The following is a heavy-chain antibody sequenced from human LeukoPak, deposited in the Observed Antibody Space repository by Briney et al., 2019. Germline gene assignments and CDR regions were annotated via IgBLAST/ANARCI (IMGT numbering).Heavy chain of an antibody. V-gene: IGHV3-23*01. D-gene: IGHD2-8*01. CDR1: GFTFSSYG. CDR3: ARAPVSYCTNGVCYRVDY. Sequence: PGGSLRLSCAASGFTFSSYGMHWVRQAPGKGLEWVSLISGSGGNTYYADSVKGRFTISRDNSKNTLYLQMNSLRAEDTAVYYCARAPVSYCTNGVCYRVDYWGQGTLVTVSS. CDR2: ISGSGGNT. J-gene: IGHJ4*02.